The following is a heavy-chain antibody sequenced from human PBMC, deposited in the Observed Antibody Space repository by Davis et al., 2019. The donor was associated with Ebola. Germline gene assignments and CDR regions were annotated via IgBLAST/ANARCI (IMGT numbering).Heavy chain of an antibody. V-gene: IGHV4-59*01. D-gene: IGHD6-13*01. Sequence: MPGGSLRLSCTVSGDSISDYYWSWIRQPPGKGLEWIGYIYHSGITRYNPSLKSRVTISLDTSKNQFFLKVNSMTAADTAVYYCARVSYSSSWYLGSVWFDPWGQGTLVTVSS. CDR3: ARVSYSSSWYLGSVWFDP. CDR2: IYHSGIT. J-gene: IGHJ5*02. CDR1: GDSISDYY.